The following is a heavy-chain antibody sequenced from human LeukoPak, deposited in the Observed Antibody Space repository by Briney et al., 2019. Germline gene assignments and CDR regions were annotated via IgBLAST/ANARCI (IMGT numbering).Heavy chain of an antibody. CDR3: ARDPSRLAEAGYLDH. Sequence: PGGSLRLSCAASGFTFSDYYMSWIRQAPGKGLEWASYISSSGSTIYYADSVKGRFTISRDQSKNTQYLQMNRVRTEDTAVYYCARDPSRLAEAGYLDHWGQGTLVTVSS. CDR2: ISSSGSTI. D-gene: IGHD6-19*01. V-gene: IGHV3-11*04. CDR1: GFTFSDYY. J-gene: IGHJ4*02.